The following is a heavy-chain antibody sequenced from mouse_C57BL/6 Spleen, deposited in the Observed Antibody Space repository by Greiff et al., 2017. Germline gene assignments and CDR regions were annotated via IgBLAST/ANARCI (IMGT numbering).Heavy chain of an antibody. V-gene: IGHV1-26*01. D-gene: IGHD3-3*01. CDR3: ARHGDDYAMDC. J-gene: IGHJ4*01. CDR2: INPNNGGT. Sequence: EVQLQQSGPELVKPGASVKISCKASGYKFTDYYMNWVKQSHGKSLEWIGDINPNNGGTSYNQKFKGKATLTVDKSSSTAYMELRSLTSEDSAVYYCARHGDDYAMDCWGQGTSVTVSS. CDR1: GYKFTDYY.